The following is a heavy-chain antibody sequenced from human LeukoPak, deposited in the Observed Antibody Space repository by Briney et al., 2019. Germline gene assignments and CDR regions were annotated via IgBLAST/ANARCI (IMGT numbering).Heavy chain of an antibody. J-gene: IGHJ5*02. CDR2: INSDGSST. CDR1: GFTFSSYW. CDR3: ARHVSSIFGVVIIPVDWFDP. Sequence: GRPLRLSCAASGFTFSSYWMHWVRQAPGKGLVWVSRINSDGSSTSYADSVKGRFTISRDNAKNTLYLQMNSLRAEDTAVYYCARHVSSIFGVVIIPVDWFDPWGQGTLVTVSS. V-gene: IGHV3-74*01. D-gene: IGHD3-3*01.